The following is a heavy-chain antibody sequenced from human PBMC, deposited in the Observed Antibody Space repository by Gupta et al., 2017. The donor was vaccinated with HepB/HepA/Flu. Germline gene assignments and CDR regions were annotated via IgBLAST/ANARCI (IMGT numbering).Heavy chain of an antibody. J-gene: IGHJ3*01. CDR1: GYSFTTYY. V-gene: IGHV1-46*01. D-gene: IGHD6-25*01. CDR2: SNPY. CDR3: ARAAGGSTTWYLDALDV. Sequence: QVQMVQSGAEVKRPGASVKISCEASGYSFTTYYIHWLRQVPGHGLEWMGMSNPYYAQKFLGRIAVTTDTSTSTVYLELRSLRLDDTAVYYCARAAGGSTTWYLDALDVWGQGTMVTVSS.